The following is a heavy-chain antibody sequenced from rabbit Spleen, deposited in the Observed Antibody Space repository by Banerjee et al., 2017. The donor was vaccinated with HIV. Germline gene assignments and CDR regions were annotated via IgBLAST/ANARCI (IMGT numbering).Heavy chain of an antibody. CDR3: VREVAAKFNL. CDR2: IDPVFAYT. V-gene: IGHV1S47*01. J-gene: IGHJ4*01. Sequence: QQQLVESGGGLVQPGGSLKLSCKVSGFDLRTYGVSWVRQAPGKGLEWIGYIDPVFAYTYYASWVNGRFSISRENTQNTVYLQLNSLTAADTATYFCVREVAAKFNLWGPGTLVTVS. CDR1: GFDLRTYG. D-gene: IGHD4-1*01.